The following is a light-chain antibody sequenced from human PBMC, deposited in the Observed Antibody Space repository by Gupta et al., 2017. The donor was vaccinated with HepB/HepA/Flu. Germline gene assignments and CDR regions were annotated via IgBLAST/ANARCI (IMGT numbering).Light chain of an antibody. Sequence: QSVLTQPPSASGTPGQRVTISCSGSSSNIGRNTVNWYQQLPGTTPKVLIFSNNQRPSGVPDRFPGSKSGTSASLAISGLQSEDEADYFCAAWDDSLKGVAFGGGTKLTVL. CDR1: SSNIGRNT. V-gene: IGLV1-44*01. CDR3: AAWDDSLKGVA. J-gene: IGLJ2*01. CDR2: SNN.